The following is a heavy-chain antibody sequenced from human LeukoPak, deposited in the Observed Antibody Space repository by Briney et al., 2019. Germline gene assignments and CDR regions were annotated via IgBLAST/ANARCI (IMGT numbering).Heavy chain of an antibody. CDR1: GLIFTNYG. V-gene: IGHV3-23*01. CDR2: ISGSGIST. Sequence: GGSLRLSCAASGLIFTNYGMSWVRQAPGKGLEWVSTISGSGISTYYTDSVKGRFTISRDNSKNTLYLQMNSLRAEDTAVYYCARASGYPNYFDYWGQGTLVTVSS. J-gene: IGHJ4*02. D-gene: IGHD3-22*01. CDR3: ARASGYPNYFDY.